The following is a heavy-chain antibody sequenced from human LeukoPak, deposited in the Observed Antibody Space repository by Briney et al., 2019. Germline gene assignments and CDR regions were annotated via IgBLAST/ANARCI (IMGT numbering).Heavy chain of an antibody. CDR3: ASTMVRGYYYYYYMDV. D-gene: IGHD3-10*01. CDR2: IYYSGST. J-gene: IGHJ6*03. Sequence: SETLSLTCTVSGGSISSYYWSWIRQPPGKGLEWIGYIYYSGSTNYNPSLKSRVTISVDTSKNQFSLKLSSVTAADTAVYYCASTMVRGYYYYYYMDVWGKGTTVTISS. CDR1: GGSISSYY. V-gene: IGHV4-59*12.